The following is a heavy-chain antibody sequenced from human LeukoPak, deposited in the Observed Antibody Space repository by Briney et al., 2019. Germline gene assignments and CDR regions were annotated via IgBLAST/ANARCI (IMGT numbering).Heavy chain of an antibody. CDR2: ISYDGSNK. D-gene: IGHD3-10*01. V-gene: IGHV3-30*18. Sequence: PGGSLRLSCAASGFTFSDYYMSWIRQAPGKGLEWVAVISYDGSNKYYADSVKGRFTISRDNSKNTLYLQMNSLRAEDTAVYYCAKATMVRGVIPNPYYYGMDVWGQGTTVTVSS. CDR3: AKATMVRGVIPNPYYYGMDV. J-gene: IGHJ6*02. CDR1: GFTFSDYY.